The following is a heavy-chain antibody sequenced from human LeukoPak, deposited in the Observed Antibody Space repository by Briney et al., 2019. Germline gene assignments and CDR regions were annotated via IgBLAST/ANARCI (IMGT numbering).Heavy chain of an antibody. CDR1: GGSISSSSYY. CDR2: INHSGST. V-gene: IGHV4-39*07. CDR3: ARGSVAGTGV. J-gene: IGHJ4*02. D-gene: IGHD6-19*01. Sequence: PSETLSLTCTVSGGSISSSSYYWSWIRQPPGKGLEWIGEINHSGSTNYNPSLKSRVTISVDTSKNQFSLKLSSVTAADTAVYYCARGSVAGTGVWGQGTLVTVSS.